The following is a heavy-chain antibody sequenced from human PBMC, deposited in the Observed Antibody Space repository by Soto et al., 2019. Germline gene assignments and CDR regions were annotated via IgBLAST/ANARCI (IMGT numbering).Heavy chain of an antibody. CDR1: GFTFSSYG. J-gene: IGHJ3*02. D-gene: IGHD3-22*01. CDR3: AREGYYDSIGYSNAFDI. CDR2: ISYDGSNK. V-gene: IGHV3-30*03. Sequence: QVQLVESGGGVVQPGRSLRLSCAASGFTFSSYGMHWVRQAPGKGLEWVAVISYDGSNKYYADSVRGRFTISRDNSKNTMYLHMNSLRAEETAVYYCAREGYYDSIGYSNAFDIWGQGTMVTVSS.